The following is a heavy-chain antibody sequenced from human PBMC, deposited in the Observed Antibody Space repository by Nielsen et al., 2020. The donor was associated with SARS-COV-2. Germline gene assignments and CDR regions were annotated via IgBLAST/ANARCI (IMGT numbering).Heavy chain of an antibody. CDR1: GYTFTSNY. V-gene: IGHV1-46*01. D-gene: IGHD2-8*01. J-gene: IGHJ6*02. Sequence: ASVKVSCKASGYTFTSNYIHWVRQAPGQGLEWMGIINPSGGSSSYAQKFQGRVTMTRDSSTSTVYMELSSLKSEDTAVYYCARYLNQYDFGMDVWGQGTTVSVSS. CDR3: ARYLNQYDFGMDV. CDR2: INPSGGSS.